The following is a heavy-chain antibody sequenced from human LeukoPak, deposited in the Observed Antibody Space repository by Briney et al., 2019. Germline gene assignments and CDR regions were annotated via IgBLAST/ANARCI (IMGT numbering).Heavy chain of an antibody. D-gene: IGHD6-13*01. CDR1: GGSISNYY. CDR2: IYYSGST. CDR3: ARAVGSWYYFDY. J-gene: IGHJ4*02. Sequence: SETLSLTCSVSGGSISNYYCIWIRQPPGKGLEWIGYIYYSGSTYYNPSLKSRVTISVDTSKNQFSLKLSSVTAADTAVYYCARAVGSWYYFDYWGQGTLVTVSS. V-gene: IGHV4-59*06.